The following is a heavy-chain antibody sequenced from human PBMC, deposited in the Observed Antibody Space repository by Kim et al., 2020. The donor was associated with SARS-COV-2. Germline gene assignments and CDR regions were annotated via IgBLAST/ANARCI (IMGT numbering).Heavy chain of an antibody. V-gene: IGHV4-34*01. J-gene: IGHJ4*01. CDR3: ALGGGLLWFGELLYPYYFDH. D-gene: IGHD3-10*01. CDR2: INHSGST. Sequence: EINHSGSTNYNPSLKSRVTISVDTSKNQFSLTLSSVTAADTAVYYCALGGGLLWFGELLYPYYFDHCGHGTLVTVSS.